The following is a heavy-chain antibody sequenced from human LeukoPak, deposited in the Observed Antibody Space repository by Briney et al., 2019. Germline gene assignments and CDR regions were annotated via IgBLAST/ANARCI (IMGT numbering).Heavy chain of an antibody. J-gene: IGHJ5*02. CDR2: ISGYNGDT. CDR3: ARVSFVATGWWFDP. Sequence: ASVKVSCKASGYTFTSYGISWVRQAPGQGFEWVGWISGYNGDTNYAQKLQGRVTMTTDTSTSTAYMELRSLRSDDTAVYYCARVSFVATGWWFDPWGQGTLVTVSS. CDR1: GYTFTSYG. D-gene: IGHD5-12*01. V-gene: IGHV1-18*01.